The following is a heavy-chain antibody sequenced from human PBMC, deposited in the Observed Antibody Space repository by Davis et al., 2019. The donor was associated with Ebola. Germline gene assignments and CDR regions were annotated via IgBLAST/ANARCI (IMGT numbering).Heavy chain of an antibody. V-gene: IGHV4-34*01. CDR3: ARQGWSGYSLRHWLDP. D-gene: IGHD3-3*01. Sequence: ESLKISCEASGFIFRSYVMSWVRQAPGKGLEWIGEINHNGSTNYNPSLKSRVTISVDTSKNQFSLSLSSVTAADTAVYYCARQGWSGYSLRHWLDPWGRGTLVTVSS. J-gene: IGHJ5*02. CDR2: INHNGST. CDR1: GFIFRSYV.